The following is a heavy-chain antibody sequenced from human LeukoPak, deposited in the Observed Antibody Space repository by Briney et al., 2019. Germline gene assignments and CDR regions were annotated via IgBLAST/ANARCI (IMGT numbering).Heavy chain of an antibody. D-gene: IGHD6-19*01. J-gene: IGHJ5*02. V-gene: IGHV1-69*06. Sequence: ASVKVSCKASGGTFSSYAISWVRQAPGQGLEWMGGIIPIFGTANYARKFRGRVTLTADKSTRTAYMELSSLRSEDTAVYYCARLSVAGVGGFDPWGQGTLVTVSS. CDR2: IIPIFGTA. CDR3: ARLSVAGVGGFDP. CDR1: GGTFSSYA.